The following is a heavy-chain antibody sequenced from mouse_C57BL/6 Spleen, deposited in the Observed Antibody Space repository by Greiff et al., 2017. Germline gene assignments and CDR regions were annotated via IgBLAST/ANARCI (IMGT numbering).Heavy chain of an antibody. CDR3: ARYPVVEYYLDY. J-gene: IGHJ2*01. D-gene: IGHD1-1*01. CDR2: IRNKANGYTT. Sequence: DVMLVESGGGLVQPGGSLSLSCAASGFTFTDYYMSWVRQPPGKALEWLGFIRNKANGYTTEYSASVKGRFTISRDNSQSIIYLQMNALRAEDSATYYCARYPVVEYYLDYWGQGTTLTVSS. V-gene: IGHV7-3*01. CDR1: GFTFTDYY.